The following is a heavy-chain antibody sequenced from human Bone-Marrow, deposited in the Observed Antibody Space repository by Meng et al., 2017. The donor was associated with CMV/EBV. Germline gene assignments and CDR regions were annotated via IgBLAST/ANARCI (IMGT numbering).Heavy chain of an antibody. CDR2: IIPIFGTA. CDR3: ASSSGSNPFDP. D-gene: IGHD1-26*01. Sequence: SVKVSCKASGYTFTSYAISWVRQAPGQGLEWMGGIIPIFGTANYAQKFQGRVTITTDESTSTAYMELSSLRSEDTAVYYCASSSGSNPFDPWGQGTLVTVSS. J-gene: IGHJ5*02. V-gene: IGHV1-69*05. CDR1: GYTFTSYA.